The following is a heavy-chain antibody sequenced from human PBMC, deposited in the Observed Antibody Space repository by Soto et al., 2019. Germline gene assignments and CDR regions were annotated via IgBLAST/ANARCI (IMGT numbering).Heavy chain of an antibody. D-gene: IGHD6-19*01. CDR3: ARERIAVAGLNWFDP. J-gene: IGHJ5*02. CDR2: ISPDGGYM. V-gene: IGHV3-11*01. CDR1: GFTFRDYY. Sequence: PGGSLRLSCAASGFTFRDYYMTWLRQAPGKGLEWVSYISPDGGYMYYADSVKGRFTISRDNAKNSLYLQMNSLGAEDTAFYYCARERIAVAGLNWFDPWGQETLVTVPS.